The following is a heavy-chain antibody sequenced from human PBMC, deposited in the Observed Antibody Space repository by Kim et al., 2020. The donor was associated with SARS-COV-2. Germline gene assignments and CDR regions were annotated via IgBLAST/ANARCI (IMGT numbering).Heavy chain of an antibody. CDR1: GFTFSSYE. V-gene: IGHV3-48*03. CDR3: AVEMATYYYYYYGMDV. Sequence: GGSLRLSCAASGFTFSSYEMNWVRQAPGKGLEWVSYISSSGSTIYYPDSVKGRFTISRDNAKNSLYLQMNSLRAEDTAVYYCAVEMATYYYYYYGMDVWGQGTTVTVSS. D-gene: IGHD5-12*01. J-gene: IGHJ6*02. CDR2: ISSSGSTI.